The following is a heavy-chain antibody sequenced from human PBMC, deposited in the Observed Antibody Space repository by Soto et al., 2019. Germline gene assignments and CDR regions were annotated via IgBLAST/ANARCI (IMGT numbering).Heavy chain of an antibody. J-gene: IGHJ6*02. CDR3: ASALGELHLYYYGMDV. V-gene: IGHV1-69*06. CDR1: GGTFSSYA. CDR2: IIPIFGTA. D-gene: IGHD3-10*01. Sequence: QVQLVKSGAEVKKPGSSVKVSCKASGGTFSSYAISWVRQAPGQGLEWMGGIIPIFGTANYAQKFQGRVTITADKSTSTAYMELSSLRSEDTAVYYCASALGELHLYYYGMDVWGQGTTVTVSS.